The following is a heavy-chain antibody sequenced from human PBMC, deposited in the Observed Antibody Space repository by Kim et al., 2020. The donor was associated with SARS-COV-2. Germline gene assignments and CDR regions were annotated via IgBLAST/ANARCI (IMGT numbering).Heavy chain of an antibody. V-gene: IGHV3-15*01. D-gene: IGHD3-10*01. CDR3: TNIGVRGD. CDR2: DGGTT. Sequence: DGGTTDYAAPVKGRFTISRDDSKNTLYLQMNSLKTEDKAVYYCTNIGVRGDWGQGTLVTVSS. J-gene: IGHJ4*02.